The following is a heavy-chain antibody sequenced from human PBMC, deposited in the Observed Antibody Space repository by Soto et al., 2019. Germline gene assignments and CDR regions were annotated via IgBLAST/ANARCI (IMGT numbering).Heavy chain of an antibody. D-gene: IGHD6-6*01. Sequence: QVQLQQWGAGLLKPSETLSLTCAVYGKSLSGHYWNWIRQPPGKGLECIGEINHSGSTNYNPSLKSRVTISVDTSKNQFSLRLSSVTAADTAVYYCARKSSMATRGLFKYNYYGMDVWGQGTTVTVSS. CDR3: ARKSSMATRGLFKYNYYGMDV. V-gene: IGHV4-34*01. J-gene: IGHJ6*02. CDR2: INHSGST. CDR1: GKSLSGHY.